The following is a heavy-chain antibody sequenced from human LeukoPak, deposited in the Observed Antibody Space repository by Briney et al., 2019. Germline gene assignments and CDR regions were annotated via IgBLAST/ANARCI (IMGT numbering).Heavy chain of an antibody. CDR2: IYTSGST. Sequence: SETLSLTCTVPGGSISSYYWSWIRQPPGKGLEWIGYIYTSGSTNYNPSLKSRVTISVDTSKNQFSLKLSSVTAADTAVYYCARRRGGSSAHFDYWGQGTLVTVSS. D-gene: IGHD6-6*01. CDR1: GGSISSYY. J-gene: IGHJ4*02. V-gene: IGHV4-4*09. CDR3: ARRRGGSSAHFDY.